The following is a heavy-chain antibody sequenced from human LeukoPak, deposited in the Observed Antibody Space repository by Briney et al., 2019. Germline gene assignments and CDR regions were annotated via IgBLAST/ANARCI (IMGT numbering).Heavy chain of an antibody. J-gene: IGHJ4*02. CDR3: ARAKYYYGSGSYGYFDY. Sequence: SETLSLTCTVSGGSISSYYWSWIRQPPGKGLEWIGYIYYSGSTYYNPSLKSRVTISVDTSKSQFSLKLSSVTAADTAVYYCARAKYYYGSGSYGYFDYWGQGTLVTVSS. V-gene: IGHV4-59*01. D-gene: IGHD3-10*01. CDR1: GGSISSYY. CDR2: IYYSGST.